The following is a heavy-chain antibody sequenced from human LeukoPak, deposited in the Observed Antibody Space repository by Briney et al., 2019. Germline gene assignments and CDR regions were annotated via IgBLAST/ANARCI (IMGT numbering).Heavy chain of an antibody. CDR1: GGSISSSNW. J-gene: IGHJ4*02. CDR2: IYHSGST. V-gene: IGHV4-4*02. CDR3: ARVPYSSSSYFDY. D-gene: IGHD6-13*01. Sequence: SETLSLTCAVSGGSISSSNWWSWVRQPPGKGLEWIGEIYHSGSTNYNPSLKSRVTISVDKSKNQFSLKLSSVTAADTAVYYCARVPYSSSSYFDYWGQGTLVTVSS.